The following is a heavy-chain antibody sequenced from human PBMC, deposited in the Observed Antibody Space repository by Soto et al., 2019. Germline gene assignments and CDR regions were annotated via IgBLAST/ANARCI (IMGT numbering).Heavy chain of an antibody. CDR3: ARENGPSGAFDI. V-gene: IGHV3-33*01. D-gene: IGHD2-8*01. CDR2: IWYDGSNK. Sequence: PGGSLRLACAACGFTLRSYGMHWVRQAPGKGLEWVAVIWYDGSNKYYADSVKGRFTISRDNSKNTLYLQMNSLRAEDTAVYYCARENGPSGAFDIWGQGTMVTVSS. J-gene: IGHJ3*02. CDR1: GFTLRSYG.